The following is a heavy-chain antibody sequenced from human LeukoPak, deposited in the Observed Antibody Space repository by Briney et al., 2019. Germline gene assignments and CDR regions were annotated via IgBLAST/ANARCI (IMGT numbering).Heavy chain of an antibody. V-gene: IGHV3-20*04. Sequence: GGSLRLSCAASGFTFDDYGMSWVRQAPGKGLEWVSGINWNGGSTGYADSVKGRFTISRDNAENSLYLQMNSLTSEDTALYYCAKSRYYDILTGQTYYFDYWGQGTLVTVSS. J-gene: IGHJ4*02. CDR2: INWNGGST. CDR3: AKSRYYDILTGQTYYFDY. CDR1: GFTFDDYG. D-gene: IGHD3-9*01.